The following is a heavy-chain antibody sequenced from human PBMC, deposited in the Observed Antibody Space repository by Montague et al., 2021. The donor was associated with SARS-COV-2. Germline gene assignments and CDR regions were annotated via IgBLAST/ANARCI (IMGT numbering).Heavy chain of an antibody. Sequence: SETLSLTCTVSGYSISTGYYWGWIRQPPGKGLEWVGTIYHGGSTYFNPSLKSRVTISVDTSKNQFSLNLSSVTAADTAVYYCAKVAGSHDTFDIWGRGTMVTVSS. CDR1: GYSISTGYY. CDR3: AKVAGSHDTFDI. D-gene: IGHD6-19*01. V-gene: IGHV4-38-2*02. J-gene: IGHJ3*02. CDR2: IYHGGST.